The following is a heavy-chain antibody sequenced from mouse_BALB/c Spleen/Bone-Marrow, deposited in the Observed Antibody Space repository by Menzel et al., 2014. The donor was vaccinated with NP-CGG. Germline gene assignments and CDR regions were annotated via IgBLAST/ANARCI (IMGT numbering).Heavy chain of an antibody. CDR1: GFNIKDTY. J-gene: IGHJ1*01. V-gene: IGHV14-3*02. D-gene: IGHD2-4*01. Sequence: VQLQQSGAELVKPGASVKLSCTAPGFNIKDTYMHWVKQRPEQGLEWIGRIDPANGNTKYDPKFQGKATITADTSSNTAYLQLSSLTSEDTAVYYCANYDYGWYFDVWGEGTTVTVSS. CDR3: ANYDYGWYFDV. CDR2: IDPANGNT.